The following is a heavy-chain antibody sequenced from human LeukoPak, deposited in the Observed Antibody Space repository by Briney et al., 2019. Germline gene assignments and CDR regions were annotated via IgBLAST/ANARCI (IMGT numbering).Heavy chain of an antibody. Sequence: GGSLRLSCAASGFTFDDYAMHWVRQAPGKGLEWVSGISWNSGSIGYADSVKGRFTISRDNAKNSLYLQMNSLRAEDTAVYYCARDLNWETCWGQGTLVSVSS. D-gene: IGHD7-27*01. J-gene: IGHJ4*02. CDR2: ISWNSGSI. CDR1: GFTFDDYA. CDR3: ARDLNWETC. V-gene: IGHV3-9*01.